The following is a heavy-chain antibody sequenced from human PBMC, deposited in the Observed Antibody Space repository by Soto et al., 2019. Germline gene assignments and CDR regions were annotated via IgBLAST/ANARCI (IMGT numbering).Heavy chain of an antibody. V-gene: IGHV3-48*04. CDR1: GFTFSSCG. J-gene: IGHJ4*02. D-gene: IGHD3-22*01. CDR2: ISSSGSTI. Sequence: GSLRLSCAGSGFTFSSCGMNWVRQAPGKGLEWVSYISSSGSTIYYADSVKGRFTISRDNAKNSLYLQMNSLRAEDTAVYYCANIFSYYDSSGYLNYWGQGTLVTVSS. CDR3: ANIFSYYDSSGYLNY.